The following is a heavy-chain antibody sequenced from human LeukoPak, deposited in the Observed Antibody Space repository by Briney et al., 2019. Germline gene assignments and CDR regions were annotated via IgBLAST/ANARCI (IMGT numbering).Heavy chain of an antibody. CDR2: IKQDGSEK. V-gene: IGHV3-7*01. D-gene: IGHD5-18*01. Sequence: GGSLSLSFAASGFTFSSYWMSWVRQAPGKGLEWVANIKQDGSEKYYVDSAKGRFTISRDNAKNSLYLQMNSLRAEDTAVYYCARDSGYSYGFSYDYWGQGTLVTVSS. J-gene: IGHJ4*02. CDR1: GFTFSSYW. CDR3: ARDSGYSYGFSYDY.